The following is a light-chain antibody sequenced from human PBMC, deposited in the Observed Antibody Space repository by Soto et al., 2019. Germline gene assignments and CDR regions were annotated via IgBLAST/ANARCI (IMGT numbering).Light chain of an antibody. CDR2: KAS. V-gene: IGKV1-5*03. CDR3: HQFAIPTP. Sequence: EIRMTRSPSTLSGSVGHRVTITCRASQTINSWLAWYQQKPGKAPKLLIYKASYLQSWVPSTFSGSGSGTEFTLTISSLPPEDFATYYCHQFAIPTPFGQGTKVDIK. J-gene: IGKJ1*01. CDR1: QTINSW.